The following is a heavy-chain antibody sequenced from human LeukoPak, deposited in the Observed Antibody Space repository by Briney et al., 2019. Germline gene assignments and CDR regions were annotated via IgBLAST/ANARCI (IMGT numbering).Heavy chain of an antibody. D-gene: IGHD5-18*01. CDR1: GFTFSSYA. J-gene: IGHJ4*02. CDR3: AKDPYSYGFRDDDY. Sequence: PGGSLRLSCAASGFTFSSYAMSWVRQTPGKGLEWVSTISGIGGTTYYAESVKGRFTISRETSGNTLYLQMNSLRAEDTAVYYCAKDPYSYGFRDDDYWGQGTLVTVSS. V-gene: IGHV3-23*01. CDR2: ISGIGGTT.